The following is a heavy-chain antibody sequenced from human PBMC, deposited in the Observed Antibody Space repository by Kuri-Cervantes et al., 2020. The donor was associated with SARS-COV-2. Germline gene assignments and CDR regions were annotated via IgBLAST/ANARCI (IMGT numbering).Heavy chain of an antibody. CDR2: INPDGSYT. Sequence: GGSLRLSCAASGFTFSGHWIHWVRQAPGKGLVWVSRINPDGSYTNNADSVKGRFTLSRDNAKNMLFLQMNSLRAEDTAVYYCARDRVRNDYVWGSYRFSLYFDYWGQGTLVTVSS. D-gene: IGHD3-16*02. CDR3: ARDRVRNDYVWGSYRFSLYFDY. CDR1: GFTFSGHW. J-gene: IGHJ4*02. V-gene: IGHV3-74*01.